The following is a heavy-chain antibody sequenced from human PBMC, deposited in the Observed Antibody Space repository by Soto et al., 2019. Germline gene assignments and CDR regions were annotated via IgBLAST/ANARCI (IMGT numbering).Heavy chain of an antibody. V-gene: IGHV1-2*04. CDR3: ARDYEVGSRYGMDV. D-gene: IGHD6-13*01. J-gene: IGHJ6*02. Sequence: QVQLVQSGAEVKKPGASVKVSRKASGYTFTGYYMHWVRQAPGQGLEWMGWINPNSGGTNYAQKFQGWVTXXRXTXXRTAYMELSRLRSDDTAVYYCARDYEVGSRYGMDVWGQGTTVTVSS. CDR1: GYTFTGYY. CDR2: INPNSGGT.